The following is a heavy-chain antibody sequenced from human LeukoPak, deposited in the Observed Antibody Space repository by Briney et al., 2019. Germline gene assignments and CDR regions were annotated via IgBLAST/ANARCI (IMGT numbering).Heavy chain of an antibody. V-gene: IGHV3-9*01. CDR2: SWNSGSI. Sequence: GRSLRLSCAASGFTFDDYAMHWVRQAPGKGLEWVSGSWNSGSIGYADSVKGRFTISRDNAKNSLYLQMNSLRAEDTALYYCAKELWFGELLYPGDWGQGTLVTVSS. CDR3: AKELWFGELLYPGD. CDR1: GFTFDDYA. D-gene: IGHD3-10*01. J-gene: IGHJ4*02.